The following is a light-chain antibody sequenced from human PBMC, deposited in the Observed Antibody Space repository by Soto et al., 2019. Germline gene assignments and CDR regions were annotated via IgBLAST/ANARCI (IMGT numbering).Light chain of an antibody. CDR3: QQYNNWWT. CDR1: QSVSSS. J-gene: IGKJ1*01. V-gene: IGKV3-15*01. Sequence: EIVMTQSPATLSVSPGERATLSCRASQSVSSSLAWYQQKPGQAPRLLIYGASTRDTGIPARFSGSGSETEFTLTISSLQSEDFAVYYCQQYNNWWTFGQGTKVEIK. CDR2: GAS.